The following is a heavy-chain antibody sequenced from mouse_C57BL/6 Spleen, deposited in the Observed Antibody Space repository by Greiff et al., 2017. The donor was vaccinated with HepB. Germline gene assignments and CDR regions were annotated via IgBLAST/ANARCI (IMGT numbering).Heavy chain of an antibody. Sequence: EVQLVESGGGLVQPKGSLKLSCAASGFTFNTYAMHWVRQAPGKGLEWVARIRSKSSNYATYYADSVKDRFTISRDDSQSMLYLQMNNLKTEDTAMYYCVRDHSGSSYYAMDYWGQGTSVTVSS. V-gene: IGHV10-3*01. J-gene: IGHJ4*01. D-gene: IGHD1-1*01. CDR3: VRDHSGSSYYAMDY. CDR2: IRSKSSNYAT. CDR1: GFTFNTYA.